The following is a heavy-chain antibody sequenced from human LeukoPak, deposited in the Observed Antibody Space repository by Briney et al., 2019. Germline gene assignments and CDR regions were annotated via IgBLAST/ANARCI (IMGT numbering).Heavy chain of an antibody. CDR2: ISGSGDST. D-gene: IGHD6-19*01. CDR1: GLTFSTYA. CDR3: ARVASDSSGWYHFDY. V-gene: IGHV3-23*01. J-gene: IGHJ4*02. Sequence: GGSLRLSCAASGLTFSTYAMNWVRQAPGKGLEWVSAISGSGDSTNHADSVKGRFTISRDSSKNTLYLQMNSLRAGDTGVYYCARVASDSSGWYHFDYWGQGTLVTVSS.